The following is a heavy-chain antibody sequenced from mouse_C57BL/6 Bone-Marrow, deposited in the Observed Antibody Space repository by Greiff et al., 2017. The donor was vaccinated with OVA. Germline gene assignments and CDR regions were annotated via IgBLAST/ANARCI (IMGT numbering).Heavy chain of an antibody. CDR2: INPYNGGT. Sequence: VQLQQSGPVLVKPGASVKMSCKASGYTFTDYYMNWVKQSHGKSLEWIGVINPYNGGTSYNQKFKGKATLTVDKSSSTAYMELNSLTSEDSAVYYCARGYFYLDYWGQGTTLTVSS. D-gene: IGHD2-14*01. V-gene: IGHV1-19*01. J-gene: IGHJ2*01. CDR1: GYTFTDYY. CDR3: ARGYFYLDY.